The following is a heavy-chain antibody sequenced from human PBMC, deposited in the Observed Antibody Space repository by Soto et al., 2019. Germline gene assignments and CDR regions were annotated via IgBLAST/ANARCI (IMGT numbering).Heavy chain of an antibody. V-gene: IGHV4-34*01. CDR1: GGSFSGYY. CDR3: ARASRDGSGSYYRKPFDY. J-gene: IGHJ4*02. Sequence: SESLSLTCAVYGGSFSGYYWSWIRQPPGKGLEWIGEINHSGSTNYNPSLKSRVTISVDTSKNQFSLKLSSVTAADTAVYYCARASRDGSGSYYRKPFDYWGQGTLVTVSS. D-gene: IGHD3-10*01. CDR2: INHSGST.